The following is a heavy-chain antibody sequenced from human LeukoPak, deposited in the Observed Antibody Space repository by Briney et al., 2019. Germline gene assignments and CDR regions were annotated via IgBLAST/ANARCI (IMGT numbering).Heavy chain of an antibody. J-gene: IGHJ3*01. D-gene: IGHD6-6*01. V-gene: IGHV2-70*11. CDR2: IDWDDDK. CDR1: GFSLSTSGMC. Sequence: SGPALVKPTETLTLTCTSSGFSLSTSGMCVNWIRQPPGKALEWLARIDWDDDKYHSTSLRTRLTISKDTSKNQVILTMTSMDPVDTATYYCARMARSIVGRPEAFDVWGQGTMVTVSS. CDR3: ARMARSIVGRPEAFDV.